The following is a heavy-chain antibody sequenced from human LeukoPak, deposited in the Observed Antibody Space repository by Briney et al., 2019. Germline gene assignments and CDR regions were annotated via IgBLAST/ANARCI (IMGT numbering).Heavy chain of an antibody. CDR3: ARDGVPHYYDPPGGWSAP. J-gene: IGHJ5*02. CDR1: GGTFSSYA. Sequence: EASVKVSCKASGGTFSSYAISWVRQAPGQGLEWMGGIIPIFGTANYAQKFQGRVTITADESTSTAYMELSSLRSGDTAVYYCARDGVPHYYDPPGGWSAPWAQGPLATAPS. CDR2: IIPIFGTA. V-gene: IGHV1-69*13. D-gene: IGHD3-22*01.